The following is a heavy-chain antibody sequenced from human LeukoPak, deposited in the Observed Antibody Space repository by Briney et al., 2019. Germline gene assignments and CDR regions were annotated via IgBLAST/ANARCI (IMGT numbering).Heavy chain of an antibody. J-gene: IGHJ4*02. Sequence: ASVKVSCKASGYTFTSYGISWVRQAPGQGLEWMGWISAYNGNTNYAQKLQGRVTMTTGTSTSTAYMGLRSLRSDDTAVYYCARVLGYGGEFDYWGQGTLVTVSS. CDR1: GYTFTSYG. V-gene: IGHV1-18*01. CDR3: ARVLGYGGEFDY. CDR2: ISAYNGNT. D-gene: IGHD4-23*01.